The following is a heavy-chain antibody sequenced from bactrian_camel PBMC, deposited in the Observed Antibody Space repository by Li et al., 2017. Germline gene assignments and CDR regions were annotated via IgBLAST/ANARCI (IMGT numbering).Heavy chain of an antibody. CDR1: GFPFDNYH. Sequence: DVQLVESGGGLVQPGGSLRLSCQASGFPFDNYHMAWVRQAPGKGLEWVSFITTGAGSTYYADSVKGRFTISTDNAKNTVYLQMDSLKSEDAAQYYCVALAWGFNYWGQGTQVTVS. V-gene: IGHV3S36*01. CDR3: VALAWGFNY. D-gene: IGHD1*01. CDR2: ITTGAGST. J-gene: IGHJ4*01.